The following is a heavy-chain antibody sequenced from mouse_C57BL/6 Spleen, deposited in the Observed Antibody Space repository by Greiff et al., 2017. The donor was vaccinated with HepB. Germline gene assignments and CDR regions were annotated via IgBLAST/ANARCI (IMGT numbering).Heavy chain of an antibody. V-gene: IGHV7-3*01. CDR3: AREPFYYAMDY. Sequence: EVKLMESGGGLVQPGGSLSLSCAASGFTFTDYYMSWVRQPPGKALEWLGFIRNKANGYTTEYSASVKGRFTISRDNSQSILYLQMNALRAEDSATYYCAREPFYYAMDYWGQGTSVTVSS. CDR1: GFTFTDYY. CDR2: IRNKANGYTT. J-gene: IGHJ4*01.